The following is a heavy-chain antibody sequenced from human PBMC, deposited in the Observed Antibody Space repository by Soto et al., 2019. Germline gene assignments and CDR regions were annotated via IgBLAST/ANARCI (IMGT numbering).Heavy chain of an antibody. J-gene: IGHJ5*02. CDR2: ISPYNGNT. CDR3: ARDDSNTVTTQWFDP. D-gene: IGHD4-17*01. CDR1: GYTFTSSD. V-gene: IGHV1-18*01. Sequence: QVQLVQSGAEVKKPGASVKVSCKASGYTFTSSDINWVRQAPGQGLEWMGWISPYNGNTNYAQKFQGRVTLTTDTPPSKSYMELKSLRSDDTARCYCARDDSNTVTTQWFDPWGQGTLVTVSS.